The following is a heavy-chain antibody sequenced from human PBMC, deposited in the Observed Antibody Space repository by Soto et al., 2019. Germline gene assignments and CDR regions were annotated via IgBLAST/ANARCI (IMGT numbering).Heavy chain of an antibody. CDR3: ARADCCGGSGDFTPRRNYYDMDV. J-gene: IGHJ6*02. V-gene: IGHV1-69*06. D-gene: IGHD2-15*01. CDR2: VIQIFGTA. Sequence: SVQVSCKASGRTFSIHAISWVRQAPAQELAGMGGVIQIFGTANYAQKSKGRVTMTADKSTCTAYMEMSSLRSEVTAVYDCARADCCGGSGDFTPRRNYYDMDVWGQGTTVTASS. CDR1: GRTFSIHA.